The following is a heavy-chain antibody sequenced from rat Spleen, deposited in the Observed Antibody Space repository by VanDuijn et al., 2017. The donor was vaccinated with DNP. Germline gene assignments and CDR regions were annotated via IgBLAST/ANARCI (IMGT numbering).Heavy chain of an antibody. CDR3: ASIGDYSSYIYYFDY. CDR2: IIYDGSRT. CDR1: GFTFSDYA. D-gene: IGHD1-2*01. Sequence: EVQLVESGGGLVQPGNSLKLSCAASGFTFSDYAMAWVRQSPKKGLEWVATIIYDGSRTYYRDSVKGRFTISRDNAKSTLYLQMDSLRSDDTATYYCASIGDYSSYIYYFDYWGQGVMVTVSS. V-gene: IGHV5S10*01. J-gene: IGHJ2*01.